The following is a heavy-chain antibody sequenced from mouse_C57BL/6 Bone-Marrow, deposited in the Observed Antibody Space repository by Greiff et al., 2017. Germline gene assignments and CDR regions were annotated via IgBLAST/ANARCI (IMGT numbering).Heavy chain of an antibody. V-gene: IGHV1-76*01. CDR2: IYPGSGNT. Sequence: QVQLQQSGAELVRPGASVKLSCKASGYTFTDYYINWVKQRPGQGLEWIARIYPGSGNTYYNEKFKGKATLTAEKSSSTAYMQLSSLTSEDSAVYFCARGGIYYGSSRAFAYWAQGTLVTVSA. D-gene: IGHD1-1*01. CDR1: GYTFTDYY. CDR3: ARGGIYYGSSRAFAY. J-gene: IGHJ3*01.